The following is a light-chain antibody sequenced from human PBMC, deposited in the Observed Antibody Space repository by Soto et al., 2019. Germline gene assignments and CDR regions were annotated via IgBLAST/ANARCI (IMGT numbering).Light chain of an antibody. V-gene: IGLV2-8*01. CDR2: EVS. J-gene: IGLJ1*01. CDR3: SSYAGSNNPSV. Sequence: QSVLTQPPSASGSPGQSVTISCTGTSSDVGGYNYVSWYQQHPGKAPKLMIYEVSKRPSGVPDRFSGSKSGNTASLTVSGLQAEDEADYYCSSYAGSNNPSVFGTGTKV. CDR1: SSDVGGYNY.